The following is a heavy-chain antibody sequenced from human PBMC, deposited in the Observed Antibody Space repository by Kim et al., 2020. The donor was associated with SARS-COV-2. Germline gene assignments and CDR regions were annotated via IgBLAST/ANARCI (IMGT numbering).Heavy chain of an antibody. Sequence: SETLSLTCTVSAASIRITSYYWGWIRQPPGKGLEWIGSIFYSGTTHYNPSLKSRVTLSVDTSKKQFSLKVSSVTASDTAVYYCARHEVGNLTIHTRLFDYWGQGTLVTVSS. V-gene: IGHV4-39*01. CDR2: IFYSGTT. CDR1: AASIRITSYY. J-gene: IGHJ4*02. D-gene: IGHD1-26*01. CDR3: ARHEVGNLTIHTRLFDY.